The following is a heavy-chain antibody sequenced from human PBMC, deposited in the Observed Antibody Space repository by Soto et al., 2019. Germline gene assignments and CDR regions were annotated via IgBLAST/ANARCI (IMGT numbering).Heavy chain of an antibody. CDR3: TTGTTVVNS. V-gene: IGHV3-15*01. CDR2: IKSKTDGGTT. CDR1: GFTFSNAW. D-gene: IGHD4-17*01. J-gene: IGHJ4*02. Sequence: GGSLRLSCAASGFTFSNAWMSWVRQAPGKGLEWGGHIKSKTDGGTTDYAAPVKGRFTISRDDSKNTRYLQMNSLKTEETAVYYCTTGTTVVNSWGQGTLVTVSS.